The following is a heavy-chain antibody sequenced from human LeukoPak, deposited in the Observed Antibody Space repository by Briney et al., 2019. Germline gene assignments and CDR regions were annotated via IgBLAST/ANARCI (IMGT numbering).Heavy chain of an antibody. D-gene: IGHD5-18*01. J-gene: IGHJ3*02. CDR3: VKEPRGYSFSFDI. Sequence: GGSLRLSCAASGFTFSTCAINWVRQAPGKGLEWVSAISGGGSKTFYADSVKGRFTISRDNPKNTLYLQMNSLRPEDTAVYYCVKEPRGYSFSFDIWGQGTMVTVS. CDR1: GFTFSTCA. V-gene: IGHV3-23*01. CDR2: ISGGGSKT.